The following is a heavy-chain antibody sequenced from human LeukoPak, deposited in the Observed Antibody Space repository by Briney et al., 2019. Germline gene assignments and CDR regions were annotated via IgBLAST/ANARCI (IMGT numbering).Heavy chain of an antibody. J-gene: IGHJ4*02. D-gene: IGHD1-20*01. CDR3: ARRRYNWNAVDY. V-gene: IGHV3-11*01. CDR2: ISSSGSTI. CDR1: GFTFSDFY. Sequence: PGGSLRLSCAASGFTFSDFYMSWIRQAPGKGLEWVSYISSSGSTIYYADSVKGRFTISRDNAKNSLYLQMNSLRAEDTAVYYCARRRYNWNAVDYWGQGTLVTVSS.